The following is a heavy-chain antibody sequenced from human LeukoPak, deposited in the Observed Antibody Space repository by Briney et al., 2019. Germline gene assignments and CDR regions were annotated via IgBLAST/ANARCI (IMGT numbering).Heavy chain of an antibody. CDR3: AKDSPTRYCSSTSCYFS. Sequence: GGSLRLSCAASGFTFSSYGMRWVRQAPGKGLEWVAFIRYDGSNKYYADSVKGRFTISRDNSKNTLYLQMNSLRAEDTAVYYCAKDSPTRYCSSTSCYFSWGQGTLVTVSS. D-gene: IGHD2-2*01. J-gene: IGHJ5*02. CDR1: GFTFSSYG. CDR2: IRYDGSNK. V-gene: IGHV3-30*02.